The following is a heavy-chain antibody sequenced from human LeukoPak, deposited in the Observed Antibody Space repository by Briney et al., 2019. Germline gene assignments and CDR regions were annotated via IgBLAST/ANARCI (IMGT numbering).Heavy chain of an antibody. Sequence: GGSLRLSCAASGFTFSSYSMNWVRQAPGKGLEWVSYISSSSSTIYYADSVKGRFTISRDNAKNSLYLQMNSLRAEDTAVYYCARAVWSVYSSSWYAFYYMDVWGKGTTVTVSS. D-gene: IGHD6-13*01. V-gene: IGHV3-48*04. CDR1: GFTFSSYS. J-gene: IGHJ6*03. CDR3: ARAVWSVYSSSWYAFYYMDV. CDR2: ISSSSSTI.